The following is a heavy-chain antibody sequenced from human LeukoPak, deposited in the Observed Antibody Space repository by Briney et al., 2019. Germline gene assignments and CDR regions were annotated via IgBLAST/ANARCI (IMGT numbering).Heavy chain of an antibody. CDR3: ARDGTAAGLYFDL. CDR2: IRQDGGEK. CDR1: GFTFTDYW. J-gene: IGHJ4*01. V-gene: IGHV3-7*01. D-gene: IGHD6-13*01. Sequence: GGSLRLSCAVSGFTFTDYWMNWVRQAPGKGLEWVASIRQDGGEKSYVDSVKGRFTISSDNTKSSLYLQTSSLRAEDTAVYYCARDGTAAGLYFDLWGQGTLVTVSS.